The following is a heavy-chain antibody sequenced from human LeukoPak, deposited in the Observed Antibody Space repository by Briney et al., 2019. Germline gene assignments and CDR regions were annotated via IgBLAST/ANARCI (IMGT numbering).Heavy chain of an antibody. Sequence: PSETLSLTCTVSGGSISTYYWNWIRQPPGKGLEWIGYIYYSGSTYYNPSLKSRVTISVDTSKNQFSLKLSSVTAADTAVYYCARIGYCSGASCSDYWGQGTLVTVSS. V-gene: IGHV4-59*08. J-gene: IGHJ4*02. CDR3: ARIGYCSGASCSDY. D-gene: IGHD2-15*01. CDR2: IYYSGST. CDR1: GGSISTYY.